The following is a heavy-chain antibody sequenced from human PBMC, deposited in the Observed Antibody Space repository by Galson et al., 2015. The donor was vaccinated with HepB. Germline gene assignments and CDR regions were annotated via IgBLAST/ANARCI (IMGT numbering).Heavy chain of an antibody. Sequence: SLRLSCAASGFTFSSYVMHWVRQAPGKGLEYVSGISSNGGSTYYADSVKGRFTISRDTSKNTLYLQMSSLRAEDTAVYYCVIGGILDYWGQGTLVTVSS. CDR2: ISSNGGST. CDR1: GFTFSSYV. D-gene: IGHD1-26*01. V-gene: IGHV3-64D*06. CDR3: VIGGILDY. J-gene: IGHJ4*02.